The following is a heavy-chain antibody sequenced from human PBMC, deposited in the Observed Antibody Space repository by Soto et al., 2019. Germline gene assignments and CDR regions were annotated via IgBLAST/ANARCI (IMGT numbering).Heavy chain of an antibody. CDR3: AKEYMVRGVNYYYMDV. CDR2: ISYDGSNK. J-gene: IGHJ6*03. V-gene: IGHV3-30*18. Sequence: GGSLRLSCAASGFTFSNYGMHWVRQAPGKGLEWVAVISYDGSNKYYTDSVKGRFTISRDNSKNTLSLQMNSLRAEDTAVYYCAKEYMVRGVNYYYMDVWGKGTTVTVSS. D-gene: IGHD3-10*01. CDR1: GFTFSNYG.